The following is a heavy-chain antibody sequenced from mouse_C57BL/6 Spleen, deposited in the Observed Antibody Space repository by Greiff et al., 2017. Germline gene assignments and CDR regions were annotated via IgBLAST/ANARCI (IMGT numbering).Heavy chain of an antibody. CDR1: GYTFTSYW. D-gene: IGHD1-1*01. J-gene: IGHJ2*01. CDR2: IYPGSGST. CDR3: ANYGGDY. V-gene: IGHV1-55*01. Sequence: QVHVKQPGAELVKPGASVKMSCKASGYTFTSYWITWVKQRPGQGLEWIGDIYPGSGSTNYNEKFKSKATLTVDTSSSTAYMQLSSLTSEDSAVYYCANYGGDYWGQGTTLTVSS.